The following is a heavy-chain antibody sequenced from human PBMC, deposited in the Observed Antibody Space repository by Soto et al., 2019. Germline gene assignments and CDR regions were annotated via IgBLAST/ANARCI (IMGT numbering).Heavy chain of an antibody. CDR3: AKDFPGGGEIAVAPYYYYYYMDV. CDR1: GFTFDDYA. D-gene: IGHD6-19*01. V-gene: IGHV3-9*01. Sequence: GGSLRLSCAASGFTFDDYAMHWVRQAPGKGLEWVSGISWNSGSIGYADSVKGRFTISRDNAKNSLYLQMNSLRAEDTALYYCAKDFPGGGEIAVAPYYYYYYMDVWGKGTTVTVSS. CDR2: ISWNSGSI. J-gene: IGHJ6*03.